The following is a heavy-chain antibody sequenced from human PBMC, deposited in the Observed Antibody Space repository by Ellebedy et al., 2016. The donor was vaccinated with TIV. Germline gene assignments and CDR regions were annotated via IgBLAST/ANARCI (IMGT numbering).Heavy chain of an antibody. J-gene: IGHJ4*02. CDR2: ISSSSIYK. CDR1: GFTFSSYN. Sequence: GGSLRLPXAASGFTFSSYNMNWVRQAPGKGLEWVSSISSSSIYKYYADSVKGRFTISRDNTKNSLFLQMNNLRVEDTAVYYCARDRETDFDYWGQGTLVTVSS. V-gene: IGHV3-21*01. D-gene: IGHD3-10*01. CDR3: ARDRETDFDY.